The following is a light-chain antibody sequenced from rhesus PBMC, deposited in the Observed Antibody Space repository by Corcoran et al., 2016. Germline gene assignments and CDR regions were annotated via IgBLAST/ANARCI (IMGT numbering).Light chain of an antibody. V-gene: IGLV2-32*02. CDR1: SSDIGGYNY. CDR3: SSYAGSNTFI. J-gene: IGLJ1*01. CDR2: EVS. Sequence: QSVLTQPPSVSKSLGQSVTISCTGTSSDIGGYNYVSWYQQHPGTAPKLMIYEVSKRPSGVSDRFSGSKSGNTASLTISGLQAEDEADYYCSSYAGSNTFIFGAGTRLTVL.